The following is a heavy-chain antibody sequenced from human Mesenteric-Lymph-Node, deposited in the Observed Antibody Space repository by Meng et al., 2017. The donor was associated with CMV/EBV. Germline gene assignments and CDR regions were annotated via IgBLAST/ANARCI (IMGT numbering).Heavy chain of an antibody. CDR2: IYYSGST. V-gene: IGHV4-30-4*08. Sequence: SETLSLTCTVSGGSISSGDYYWSWIRQPPGKGLESIGHIYYSGSTSYNPSLKSRVTISLDTSKSQFSLKLSSVTAADTAVYYCARGSAMVTLALDYWGQGTLVTVSS. CDR1: GGSISSGDYY. J-gene: IGHJ4*02. CDR3: ARGSAMVTLALDY. D-gene: IGHD5-18*01.